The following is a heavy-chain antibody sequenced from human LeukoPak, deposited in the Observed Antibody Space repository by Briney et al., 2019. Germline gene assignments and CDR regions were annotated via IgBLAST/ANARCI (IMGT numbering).Heavy chain of an antibody. V-gene: IGHV3-23*01. D-gene: IGHD6-19*01. J-gene: IGHJ4*02. CDR1: GFTFSNYA. Sequence: GGSLRLSCAASGFTFSNYAMTWVRQAPRKGLEWLSPISGSGDSIYYADSVKGRFTNSRDNSKNTLYLQMSSLRTEDTAVYYCARDDAVAGGYLDYWGQGTLVTVSS. CDR2: ISGSGDSI. CDR3: ARDDAVAGGYLDY.